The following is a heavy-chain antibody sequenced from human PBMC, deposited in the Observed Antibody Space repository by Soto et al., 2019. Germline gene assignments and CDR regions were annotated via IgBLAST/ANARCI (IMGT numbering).Heavy chain of an antibody. CDR3: ARVGRITMVRGVIRPYYYFDY. J-gene: IGHJ4*02. CDR1: GGSFSGYY. Sequence: QVQLQQWGAGLLKPSETLSLTCAVYGGSFSGYYWSWIRQPPGKGLEWIGEINHSGSTNYNPSLNSRVTISVDTSKTQFSLKLSSVTAADTAVYYCARVGRITMVRGVIRPYYYFDYWGQGTLVTVSS. V-gene: IGHV4-34*01. CDR2: INHSGST. D-gene: IGHD3-10*01.